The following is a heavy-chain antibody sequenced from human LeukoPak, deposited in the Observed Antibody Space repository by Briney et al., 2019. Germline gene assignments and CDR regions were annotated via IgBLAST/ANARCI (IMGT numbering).Heavy chain of an antibody. J-gene: IGHJ4*02. CDR2: ISWDGGST. V-gene: IGHV3-43D*03. D-gene: IGHD2-2*01. CDR3: ATVGCSSTGCYLTRNFFDY. Sequence: GGSLRLSCAASGFTFDDYAMHWVRQAPGKGLEWVSLISWDGGSTYYADSVKGRFTISRDNSKNSLYLQMNSLRAEDTAVYYCATVGCSSTGCYLTRNFFDYWGQGILVTVSS. CDR1: GFTFDDYA.